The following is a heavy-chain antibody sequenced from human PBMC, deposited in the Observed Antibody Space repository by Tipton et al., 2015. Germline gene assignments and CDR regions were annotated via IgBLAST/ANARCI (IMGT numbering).Heavy chain of an antibody. CDR2: INPDGSGT. Sequence: SLRLSCAAPGFTFSSYGMQWVRQAPGKGLEWVAHINPDGSGTYYVDSVKGRFTISRDNAKNSLYLQLNSLSLDDTAVYYCARTEAASRYFSHYYGMDVWGQGTTVTVSS. J-gene: IGHJ6*02. CDR1: GFTFSSYG. V-gene: IGHV3-7*03. D-gene: IGHD3-9*01. CDR3: ARTEAASRYFSHYYGMDV.